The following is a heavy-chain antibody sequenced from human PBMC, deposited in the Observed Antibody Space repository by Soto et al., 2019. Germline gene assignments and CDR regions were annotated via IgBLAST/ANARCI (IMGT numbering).Heavy chain of an antibody. Sequence: ASVKVSCKASGGTFSSYAISWVRQAPGQGLEWMGGIIPIFGTANYAQKFQGRVTITADESTSTAYMELSSLRSEDTAVYYCARDQAHDYGDSRPILDYYYGMDVWGQGTTVTVSS. CDR2: IIPIFGTA. CDR1: GGTFSSYA. CDR3: ARDQAHDYGDSRPILDYYYGMDV. D-gene: IGHD4-17*01. J-gene: IGHJ6*02. V-gene: IGHV1-69*13.